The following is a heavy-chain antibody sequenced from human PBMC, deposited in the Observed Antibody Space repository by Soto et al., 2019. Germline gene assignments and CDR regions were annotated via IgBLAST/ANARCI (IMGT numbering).Heavy chain of an antibody. Sequence: QVQLVQSGAEVKKPGSSVKVSCKASGGTFSSYAISWVRQAPGQGLEWVGGIIPIFGTANYAQKFQGRVTITADESTSTAYMELSSLRSEDTAVYYCARDVKEGYCSGGSCNSGDYWGQGTLVTVSS. D-gene: IGHD2-15*01. CDR1: GGTFSSYA. J-gene: IGHJ4*02. V-gene: IGHV1-69*01. CDR3: ARDVKEGYCSGGSCNSGDY. CDR2: IIPIFGTA.